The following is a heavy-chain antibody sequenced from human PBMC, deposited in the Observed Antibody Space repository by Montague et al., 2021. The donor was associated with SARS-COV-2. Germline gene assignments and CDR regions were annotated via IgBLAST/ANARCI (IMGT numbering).Heavy chain of an antibody. Sequence: SETLSLTCAVYGGSFSGYYWSWIRQPPGRGLEWIGETNDSGRTNYNPSLKGRVTISVDTSKNQFSLRLSSVTAAETAVYYCARGYCSGSGCYYYYGMDLWGQGTPVTVSS. CDR3: ARGYCSGSGCYYYYGMDL. CDR1: GGSFSGYY. CDR2: TNDSGRT. D-gene: IGHD2-15*01. V-gene: IGHV4-34*01. J-gene: IGHJ6*02.